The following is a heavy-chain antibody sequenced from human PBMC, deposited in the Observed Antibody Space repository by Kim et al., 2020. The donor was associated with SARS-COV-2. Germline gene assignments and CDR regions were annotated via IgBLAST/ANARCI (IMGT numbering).Heavy chain of an antibody. J-gene: IGHJ4*02. V-gene: IGHV4-4*02. CDR3: ARENSSGWYVRYFDY. D-gene: IGHD6-19*01. Sequence: PSHRGRITISGDKSKDQFSLKLSSVTAADTAVYYCARENSSGWYVRYFDYWGQGTLVTVSS.